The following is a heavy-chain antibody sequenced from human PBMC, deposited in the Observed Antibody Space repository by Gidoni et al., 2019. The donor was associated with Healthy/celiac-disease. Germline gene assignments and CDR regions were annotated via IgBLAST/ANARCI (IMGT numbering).Heavy chain of an antibody. J-gene: IGHJ5*02. CDR2: ISSSSSTI. Sequence: EVQLVESGGGLVQPGGSLRLYCAASGFTFSIYSMNWVRQAPGKGLEWVSYISSSSSTIYYADSVKGRFTISRDNANNSLYLQMNSLRDEDTAVYYCATWELELPNWFDPWGQGTLVTVSS. V-gene: IGHV3-48*02. CDR1: GFTFSIYS. D-gene: IGHD1-7*01. CDR3: ATWELELPNWFDP.